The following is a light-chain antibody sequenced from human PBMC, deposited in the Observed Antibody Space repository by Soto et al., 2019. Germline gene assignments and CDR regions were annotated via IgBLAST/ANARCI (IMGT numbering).Light chain of an antibody. V-gene: IGLV2-14*01. J-gene: IGLJ2*01. CDR1: SSDVGGYNY. CDR3: SSYTRSSTRV. CDR2: EVS. Sequence: QSVLTQPASVSGSPGQSITISCTGTSSDVGGYNYVDWYQQHPGKAPKLMIFEVSNRPSGVSIRFSGSKSGNTASLTISGLQAEDEADYYCSSYTRSSTRVFGGGTKLTVL.